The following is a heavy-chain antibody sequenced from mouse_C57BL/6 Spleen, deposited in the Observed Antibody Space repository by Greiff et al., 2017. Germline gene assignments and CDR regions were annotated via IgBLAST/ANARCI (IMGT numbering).Heavy chain of an antibody. CDR1: GFTFSSYG. Sequence: EVQLVESGGDLVKPGGSLKLSCAASGFTFSSYGMSWVRQTPDKRLEWVATISSGGSYTYYPDSVKGRFTISRDNAKNTLYLQMSSLKSEDTAMYYCARQGYRYFDYWGQGTTLTVSS. CDR3: ARQGYRYFDY. D-gene: IGHD2-14*01. V-gene: IGHV5-6*01. J-gene: IGHJ2*01. CDR2: ISSGGSYT.